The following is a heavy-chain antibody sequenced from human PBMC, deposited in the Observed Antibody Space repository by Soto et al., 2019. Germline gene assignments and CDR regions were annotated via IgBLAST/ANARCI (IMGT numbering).Heavy chain of an antibody. CDR1: AYTFASYG. Sequence: GASVKVSCKASAYTFASYGISWVRQAPGQGLEWMGWISHYNGNTNYAQRLQGRVTMTTDTSTSTAYMELRSLRSDNTAVYYCARGPYVAAAGNDYWGQGTLVTVSS. V-gene: IGHV1-18*01. CDR2: ISHYNGNT. J-gene: IGHJ4*02. CDR3: ARGPYVAAAGNDY. D-gene: IGHD6-13*01.